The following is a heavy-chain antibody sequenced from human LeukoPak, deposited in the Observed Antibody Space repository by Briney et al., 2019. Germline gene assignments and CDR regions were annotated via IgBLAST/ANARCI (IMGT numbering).Heavy chain of an antibody. D-gene: IGHD2/OR15-2a*01. J-gene: IGHJ4*02. V-gene: IGHV3-23*01. CDR2: ISGSGGTT. Sequence: GGSLRLSCAASGFAFRKYAVRWVRQAPGKGREWGSAISGSGGTTYYAHSVNGRFTISRDNSKNTVYLRVASLRVEDTALYYCAKAGWVYFDSTTFHWADHWGQGILVSVSS. CDR3: AKAGWVYFDSTTFHWADH. CDR1: GFAFRKYA.